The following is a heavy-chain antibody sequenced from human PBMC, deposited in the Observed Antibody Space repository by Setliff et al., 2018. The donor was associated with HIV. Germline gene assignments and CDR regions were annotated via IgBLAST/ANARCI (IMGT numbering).Heavy chain of an antibody. J-gene: IGHJ6*02. CDR3: AKSRTIYGEVIIQWAYMDV. CDR2: ISFDGSHK. Sequence: LRLSCVASGFAFSDFSMFWARQAPGKGLEWVAVISFDGSHKYYADSLKGRFTISRDNSINTIYLQMNSLRTEDTAVYYCAKSRTIYGEVIIQWAYMDVWGQGTTVTVSS. V-gene: IGHV3-30*04. D-gene: IGHD3-3*01. CDR1: GFAFSDFS.